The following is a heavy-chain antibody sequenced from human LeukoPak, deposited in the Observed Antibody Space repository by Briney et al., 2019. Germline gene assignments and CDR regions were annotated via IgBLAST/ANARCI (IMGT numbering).Heavy chain of an antibody. D-gene: IGHD6-13*01. J-gene: IGHJ4*02. CDR3: ARSPFTRTLTAIAAAGTPDY. V-gene: IGHV4-34*01. Sequence: SENLSLTCAVYGGSFGGYYWSWIRQPPGKGLEWIGEINHSGSTNYNPSLKSRVTISVDTSKNQFSLKLSSVTAADTAVYYCARSPFTRTLTAIAAAGTPDYWGQGTLVTVSS. CDR2: INHSGST. CDR1: GGSFGGYY.